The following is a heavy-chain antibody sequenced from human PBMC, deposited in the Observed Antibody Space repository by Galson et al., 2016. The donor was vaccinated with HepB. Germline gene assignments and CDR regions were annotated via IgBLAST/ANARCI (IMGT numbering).Heavy chain of an antibody. CDR2: IYSGGRT. J-gene: IGHJ6*02. D-gene: IGHD1/OR15-1a*01. CDR3: ATSPNNNV. V-gene: IGHV3-53*01. Sequence: SLRLSCAASGFTVSNNYMTWVRQAPGKGLEWVSVIYSGGRTYYADSVKGRFTISSDNSKNTLFLQMNSLRAEDTAVYYCATSPNNNVWGQGTTVTVSS. CDR1: GFTVSNNY.